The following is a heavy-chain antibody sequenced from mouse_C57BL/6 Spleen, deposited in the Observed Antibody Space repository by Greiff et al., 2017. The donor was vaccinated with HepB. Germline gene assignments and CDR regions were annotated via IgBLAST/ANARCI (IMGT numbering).Heavy chain of an antibody. V-gene: IGHV2-2*01. D-gene: IGHD1-1*01. CDR3: ARSFTTGGGKDWYFDV. Sequence: VQLQQSGPGLVQPSQSLSITCTVSGFSLTSYGVHWVRQSPGKGLEWLGVIWSGGSTDYNAAFISRLIISKDNSKSQVFFKMNSLQADDTAIYYCARSFTTGGGKDWYFDVWGTGTTVTVSS. CDR2: IWSGGST. J-gene: IGHJ1*03. CDR1: GFSLTSYG.